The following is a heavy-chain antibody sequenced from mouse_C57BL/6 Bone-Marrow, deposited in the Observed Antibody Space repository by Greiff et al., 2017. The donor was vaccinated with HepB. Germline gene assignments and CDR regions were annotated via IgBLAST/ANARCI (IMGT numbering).Heavy chain of an antibody. CDR2: IYPRSGNT. J-gene: IGHJ3*01. CDR1: GYTFTSYG. Sequence: QVQLKESGAELARPGASVKLSCKASGYTFTSYGISWVKQRTGQGLEWIGEIYPRSGNTYYNEKFKGKATLTADKSSSTAYMELRSLTSEDSAVYFCARYYEYDYAYWGQGTLVTVSA. V-gene: IGHV1-81*01. D-gene: IGHD2-4*01. CDR3: ARYYEYDYAY.